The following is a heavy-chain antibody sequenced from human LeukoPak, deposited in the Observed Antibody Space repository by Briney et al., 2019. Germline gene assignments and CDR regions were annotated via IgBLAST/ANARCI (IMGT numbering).Heavy chain of an antibody. CDR1: GGTFSSYA. CDR2: IIPILGIA. Sequence: SVKVSCKASGGTFSSYAISWVRQAPGQGLEWMGRIIPILGIANYAQKFQGRVTITADKSTSTAYMELSSLRSEDTAVYYCASGYCSSTSCRVGAFDIWGQGTMVTVSS. V-gene: IGHV1-69*04. D-gene: IGHD2-2*03. J-gene: IGHJ3*02. CDR3: ASGYCSSTSCRVGAFDI.